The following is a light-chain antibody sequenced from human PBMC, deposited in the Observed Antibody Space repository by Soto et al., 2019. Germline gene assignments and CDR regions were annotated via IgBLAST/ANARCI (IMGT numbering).Light chain of an antibody. CDR3: PQYGSSPRT. V-gene: IGKV3-20*01. CDR1: QSVSSSY. CDR2: GAS. Sequence: EIVLTQSPGTLSLSPGERATLSCRASQSVSSSYLAWYQQKPGQAPRLLFYGASSRAAGIPHRFSGSGSGADLTLTISRLEPEDFTVYYCPQYGSSPRTFGPGTKVDIK. J-gene: IGKJ3*01.